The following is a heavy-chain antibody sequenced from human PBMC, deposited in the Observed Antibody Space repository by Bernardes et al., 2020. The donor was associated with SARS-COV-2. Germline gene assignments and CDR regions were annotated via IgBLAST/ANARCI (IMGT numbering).Heavy chain of an antibody. Sequence: GESLKISCEASGYSFATYWFGWVRQMPGKGLEWMGIIYPGDSSTRYSPSFQGLVTISADKSISTAYLQWSSLEASDTAMYYCARQHGTTGTTGGMDVWGPGTTVSVSS. CDR3: ARQHGTTGTTGGMDV. D-gene: IGHD1-1*01. CDR1: GYSFATYW. CDR2: IYPGDSST. J-gene: IGHJ6*02. V-gene: IGHV5-51*01.